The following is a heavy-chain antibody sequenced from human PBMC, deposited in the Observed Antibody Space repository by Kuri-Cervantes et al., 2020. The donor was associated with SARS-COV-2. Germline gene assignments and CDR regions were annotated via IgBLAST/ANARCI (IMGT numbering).Heavy chain of an antibody. J-gene: IGHJ4*02. D-gene: IGHD4-11*01. CDR3: ARETVSGLFVY. CDR1: GGSFSGYY. V-gene: IGHV4-34*01. Sequence: SQTLSLTCAVYGGSFSGYYWSWIRQPPGKGLEWIGSIYYSGSTYYNPSLKSRVTISVDTSKNQFSLKLSSVTAADTAVYYCARETVSGLFVYWGRGTLVTVSS. CDR2: IYYSGST.